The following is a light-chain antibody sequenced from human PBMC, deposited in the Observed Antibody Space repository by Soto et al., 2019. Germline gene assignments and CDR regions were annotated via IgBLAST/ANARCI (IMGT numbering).Light chain of an antibody. CDR1: QDISDY. CDR3: QQYDDIPYT. J-gene: IGKJ2*01. CDR2: DAS. Sequence: DIQMTQSPSSLSASVGDRVTITCQASQDISDYVNWYQQKPGKAPNLLIYDASNLKTGVPSRFSASRSGTDFTFTISRLQPEDFATYFCQQYDDIPYTFGQGTKLEIK. V-gene: IGKV1-33*01.